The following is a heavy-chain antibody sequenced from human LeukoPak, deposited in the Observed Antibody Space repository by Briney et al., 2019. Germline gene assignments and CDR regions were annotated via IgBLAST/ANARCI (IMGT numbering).Heavy chain of an antibody. J-gene: IGHJ5*02. V-gene: IGHV3-73*01. CDR1: GFTFSGSA. D-gene: IGHD2-15*01. CDR3: ARRGTTYCTVDSCHPNWFDP. CDR2: IRSKANSYAT. Sequence: GGSLRLSCAASGFTFSGSAMHWVRQASGKGLEWVGRIRSKANSYATAYDVSANGRFTISRDDLKNTAYLQMNSLKIEDTAVYYCARRGTTYCTVDSCHPNWFDPWGQGTLVTVSS.